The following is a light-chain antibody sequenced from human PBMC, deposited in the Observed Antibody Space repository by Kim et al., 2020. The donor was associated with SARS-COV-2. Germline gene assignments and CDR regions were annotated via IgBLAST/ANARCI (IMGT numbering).Light chain of an antibody. CDR1: QSISSY. J-gene: IGKJ1*01. Sequence: DIQMTQSPSSLSASVGDRVTITCRASQSISSYLNWYQQKPGKASKLLIYAASSLQSGVPSRFSGSGSGTDFTLTISSLQPEDFATYYCKQSYSTPPTFGQGSKV. V-gene: IGKV1-39*01. CDR3: KQSYSTPPT. CDR2: AAS.